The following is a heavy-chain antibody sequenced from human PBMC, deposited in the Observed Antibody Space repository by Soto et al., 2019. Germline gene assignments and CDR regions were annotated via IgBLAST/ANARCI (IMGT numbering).Heavy chain of an antibody. CDR3: ARDIRFLEWLFRPYYYYYGMDV. V-gene: IGHV1-18*04. Sequence: GASVKVSCKASGYTFTSYGISWVRQAPGQGLEWMGWISAYNGNTNYAQKLQGRVTMTTDTSTSTAYMELRSLRSDDTAVYYCARDIRFLEWLFRPYYYYYGMDVWGQGTTVTVSS. J-gene: IGHJ6*02. CDR1: GYTFTSYG. D-gene: IGHD3-3*01. CDR2: ISAYNGNT.